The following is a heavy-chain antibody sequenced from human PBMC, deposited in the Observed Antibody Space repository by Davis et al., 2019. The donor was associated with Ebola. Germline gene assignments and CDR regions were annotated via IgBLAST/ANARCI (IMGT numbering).Heavy chain of an antibody. Sequence: PGGSLRLSCAASAFTFRSYGMHWVRQAPGKGLEWVAFIRYDGSNKYYADSVKGRFTISRDNSKNTLYLQMNSLRAEDTAVYYCAKAALALVYYYNWFDPWGQGTLVTVSS. CDR2: IRYDGSNK. CDR3: AKAALALVYYYNWFDP. J-gene: IGHJ5*02. D-gene: IGHD2-8*01. V-gene: IGHV3-30*02. CDR1: AFTFRSYG.